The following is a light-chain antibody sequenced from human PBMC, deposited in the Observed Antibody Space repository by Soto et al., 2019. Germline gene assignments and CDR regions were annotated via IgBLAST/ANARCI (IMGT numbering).Light chain of an antibody. CDR2: ATS. CDR1: RDIRYS. J-gene: IGKJ2*01. CDR3: HQTYSAPQFT. Sequence: DIQMTQSPSFLSAYVGDTVTITCRAARDIRYSLNWYQQKPGKATKLLIYATSSLQSGVPSRFSGSGSGTDFTLTISSLEPEDFATYYCHQTYSAPQFTFGQGTRLDIK. V-gene: IGKV1-39*01.